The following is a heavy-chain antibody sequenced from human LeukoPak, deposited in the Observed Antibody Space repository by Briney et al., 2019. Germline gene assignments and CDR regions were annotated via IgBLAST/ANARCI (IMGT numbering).Heavy chain of an antibody. D-gene: IGHD3-10*01. CDR3: ARENSFGSGSYIFDS. Sequence: ASVTASFKSSTYTFTDNSIHWVRQAPGQGPEWMGWINPNSGDTHYARNFQDRVTLTRDTSLSTAYMELTSLRSDDTAMYYCARENSFGSGSYIFDSWGQGTLVTVSS. J-gene: IGHJ4*02. V-gene: IGHV1-2*02. CDR1: TYTFTDNS. CDR2: INPNSGDT.